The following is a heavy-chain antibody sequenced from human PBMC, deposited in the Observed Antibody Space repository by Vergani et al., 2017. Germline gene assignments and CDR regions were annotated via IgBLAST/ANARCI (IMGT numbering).Heavy chain of an antibody. CDR2: IYSGGST. V-gene: IGHV3-53*04. CDR1: GFTVSSNY. D-gene: IGHD1-26*01. J-gene: IGHJ3*02. CDR3: ARSPIVGATEYAFDI. Sequence: EVQLVESGGGLVQPGGSLRLSCAASGFTVSSNYMSWVRQAPGKGLEWVAVIYSGGSTYYADSVQGRFTISRHNSKNTLYLQMNSLRAEDTAVYYCARSPIVGATEYAFDIWGQGTMVTVSS.